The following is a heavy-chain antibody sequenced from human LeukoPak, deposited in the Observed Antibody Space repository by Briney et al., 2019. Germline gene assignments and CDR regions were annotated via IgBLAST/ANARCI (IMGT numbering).Heavy chain of an antibody. CDR2: VYYSGST. Sequence: SETLSLTCTVSGGSISHYYWRWSRQPPGKGLEWIGYVYYSGSTNYSPSLRSRVTISVDTSKNQFSLKLSSVTAADTAVYYCAREPIVVGTAAFDIWGQGTMVTVSS. CDR3: AREPIVVGTAAFDI. CDR1: GGSISHYY. J-gene: IGHJ3*02. D-gene: IGHD2-21*02. V-gene: IGHV4-59*01.